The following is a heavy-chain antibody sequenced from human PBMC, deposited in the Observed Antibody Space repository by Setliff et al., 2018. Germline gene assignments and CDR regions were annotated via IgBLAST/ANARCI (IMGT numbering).Heavy chain of an antibody. CDR2: IYYSGST. V-gene: IGHV4-39*06. D-gene: IGHD2-15*01. CDR1: GGSISSSSYY. J-gene: IGHJ4*03. Sequence: SETLSLTCIVSGGSISSSSYYRGWIRQPPGKALEWIGRIYYSGSTYYNPSLKSRVTISVDTSKNRFTLKLSSVTAADTAVYYCVRAIYCSSGSCSFDYWGQGTLVTVSS. CDR3: VRAIYCSSGSCSFDY.